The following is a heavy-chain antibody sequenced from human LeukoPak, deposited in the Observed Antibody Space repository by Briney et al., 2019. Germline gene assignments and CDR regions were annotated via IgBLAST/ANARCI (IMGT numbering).Heavy chain of an antibody. D-gene: IGHD3-16*02. V-gene: IGHV1-18*01. J-gene: IGHJ4*02. Sequence: ASVKVSCKASGYTFTNYDISWVRQAPGQGLEWMGWISAYNGNTNYAQKLQGRVTMTTDTSTSTAYMELRSLRSDDTAVYYCARGHDYVWGSYRLDFDYWGQGTLVTVSS. CDR1: GYTFTNYD. CDR3: ARGHDYVWGSYRLDFDY. CDR2: ISAYNGNT.